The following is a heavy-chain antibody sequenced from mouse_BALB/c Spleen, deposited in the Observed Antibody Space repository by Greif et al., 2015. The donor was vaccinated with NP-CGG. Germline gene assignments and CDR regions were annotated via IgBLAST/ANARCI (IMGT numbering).Heavy chain of an antibody. J-gene: IGHJ3*01. CDR2: IDPENGNT. CDR1: GFNIKDYY. Sequence: EVQLQESGAELVRPGALVKLSCKASGFNIKDYYMHWVKQSPEQGLEWIGWIDPENGNTIYDPKFQGKASISADTSSNPACLQLRSLSYEDTAVYYCARGFAYWGQGTLVTVSA. CDR3: ARGFAY. V-gene: IGHV14-1*02.